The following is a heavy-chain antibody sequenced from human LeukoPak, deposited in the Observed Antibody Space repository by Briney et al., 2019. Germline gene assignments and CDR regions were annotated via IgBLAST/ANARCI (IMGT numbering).Heavy chain of an antibody. CDR3: SRRGHVVAPN. CDR2: IYYDGST. Sequence: SETLSLTCTVSGGSFSSSSYYWVWVRQPPGKGLQWIGSIYYDGSTYYNPSLKSRASISVDTSRNQFSLNLSSVTAADTALYLCSRRGHVVAPNWGQGTQVTVSS. J-gene: IGHJ4*02. D-gene: IGHD2-15*01. V-gene: IGHV4-39*01. CDR1: GGSFSSSSYY.